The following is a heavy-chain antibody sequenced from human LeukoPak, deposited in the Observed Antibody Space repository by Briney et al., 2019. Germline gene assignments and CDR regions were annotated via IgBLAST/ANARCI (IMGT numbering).Heavy chain of an antibody. CDR1: GFTFSSYW. J-gene: IGHJ4*02. Sequence: GGSLRLSCAASGFTFSSYWMSWVRQAPGKGLGWVANIKQDGSEKYYVDSVKGRFTISRDNAKNSLYLQMNSLRAEDTAVYYCARGIAWFGELSPYFDYWGQGTLVTVSS. V-gene: IGHV3-7*03. CDR2: IKQDGSEK. CDR3: ARGIAWFGELSPYFDY. D-gene: IGHD3-10*01.